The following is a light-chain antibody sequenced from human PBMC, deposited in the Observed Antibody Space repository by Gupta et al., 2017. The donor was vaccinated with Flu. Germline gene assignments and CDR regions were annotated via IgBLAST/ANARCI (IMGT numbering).Light chain of an antibody. CDR2: MAS. CDR1: DSINTW. J-gene: IGKJ3*01. CDR3: QHYNSYAVFA. Sequence: ITCRASDSINTWLAWYQQKPGKAPKVLIYMASNLETGVPSRFSGSGSGTEFTLTISNLQPDDSASYYCQHYNSYAVFAFGPGTKVDIK. V-gene: IGKV1-5*03.